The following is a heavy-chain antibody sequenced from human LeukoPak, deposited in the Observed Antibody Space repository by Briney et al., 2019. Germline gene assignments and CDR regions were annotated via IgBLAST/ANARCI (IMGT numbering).Heavy chain of an antibody. D-gene: IGHD5-24*01. CDR3: ARDKGWQQFDQ. Sequence: SETLSLTCTVSGGSITRSSYFWTWIRQPPGKGLEWIGSIYYSGSTFYNPSLETRVTMSVDAARNQFSLKSNSVTAADTAVYYCARDKGWQQFDQWGQGTLVTVSS. CDR1: GGSITRSSYF. CDR2: IYYSGST. V-gene: IGHV4-39*02. J-gene: IGHJ4*02.